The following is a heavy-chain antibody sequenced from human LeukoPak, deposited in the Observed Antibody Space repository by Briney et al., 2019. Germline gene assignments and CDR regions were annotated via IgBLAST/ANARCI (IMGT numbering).Heavy chain of an antibody. J-gene: IGHJ4*02. V-gene: IGHV4-39*01. CDR2: IYYSGST. CDR1: GGSISSSSYY. Sequence: SETLSLTCTVSGGSISSSSYYWGWIRQPPGKGLEWIGSIYYSGSTYYNPSLKSRVTISVDTSKNQFSLKLSSVTAADTAVYYCARHVSILRYFDWLSTYFDYWGQGTLVTVSS. CDR3: ARHVSILRYFDWLSTYFDY. D-gene: IGHD3-9*01.